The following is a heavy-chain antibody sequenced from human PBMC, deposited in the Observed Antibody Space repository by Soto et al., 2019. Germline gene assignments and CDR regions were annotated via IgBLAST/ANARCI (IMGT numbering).Heavy chain of an antibody. D-gene: IGHD1-7*01. Sequence: QVQLQQSGPGLVKPSQTISLTCAISGDSVSSNSAAWNWIRQSPSRVIKWLGRTYYMSRWYNDYAVSVKSRITIKADTSNERFSLHLTSVSPEGTAVYYCAGTTSLLLYYMDVWGEGTTVTVSS. CDR3: AGTTSLLLYYMDV. V-gene: IGHV6-1*01. CDR1: GDSVSSNSAA. CDR2: TYYMSRWYN. J-gene: IGHJ6*03.